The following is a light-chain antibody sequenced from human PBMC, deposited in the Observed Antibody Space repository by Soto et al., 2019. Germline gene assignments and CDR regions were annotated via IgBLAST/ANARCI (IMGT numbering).Light chain of an antibody. J-gene: IGKJ4*02. CDR3: QQYNVWPLT. Sequence: EIVMTQSPVTLSVSPGDRATLSCRASQSVNSNLAWYQQKPGQTPKLLIYVASTRATGIPARFSGSGSGTELTLTISSLQSEDFAVYYCQQYNVWPLTFGGGTKVEF. CDR1: QSVNSN. CDR2: VAS. V-gene: IGKV3-15*01.